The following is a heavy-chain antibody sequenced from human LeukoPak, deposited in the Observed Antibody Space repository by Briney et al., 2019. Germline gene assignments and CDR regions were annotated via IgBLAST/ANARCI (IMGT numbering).Heavy chain of an antibody. D-gene: IGHD1-26*01. CDR1: EFTFSSYG. V-gene: IGHV3-30*02. CDR2: IRSDGLNK. J-gene: IGHJ5*02. Sequence: GGSLRLSCAASEFTFSSYGMHWVRQAPGKGLEWLTFIRSDGLNKYYTNSVKGRFTISRDNSKKTLYLQMNSLRGEDTAVYYCAAGSYYSSEFDPWGQGTLVTVST. CDR3: AAGSYYSSEFDP.